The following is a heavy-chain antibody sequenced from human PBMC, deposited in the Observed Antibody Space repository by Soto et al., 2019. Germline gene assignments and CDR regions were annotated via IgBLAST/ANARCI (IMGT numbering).Heavy chain of an antibody. D-gene: IGHD3-10*01. CDR3: ARRPPISYYGGSGAFDY. J-gene: IGHJ4*02. V-gene: IGHV4-4*01. CDR1: GGFTSTNNW. Sequence: QLQLQESGPGLVRPSGTLSLTCAVSGGFTSTNNWWSWVRQPPGKGLEWIGDAYHSGSTEYNPSLKSRVSISVEKSKNPIALRLASATAAETAGYCWARRPPISYYGGSGAFDYWGQGTLVTVSS. CDR2: AYHSGST.